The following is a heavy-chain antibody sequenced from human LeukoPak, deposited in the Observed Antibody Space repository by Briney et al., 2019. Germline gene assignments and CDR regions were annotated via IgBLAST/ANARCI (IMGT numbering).Heavy chain of an antibody. J-gene: IGHJ5*02. CDR1: GASINSYY. CDR2: TYKSGST. V-gene: IGHV4-59*01. Sequence: SETLSHTCSVSGASINSYYWNWIRQPPGKGLEWIGNTYKSGSTNYNPSLKSRVTISLDTSKNQFSLKMSSVTAADTAVYYCAKDWELGSWGQGTLVTISS. CDR3: AKDWELGS. D-gene: IGHD1-26*01.